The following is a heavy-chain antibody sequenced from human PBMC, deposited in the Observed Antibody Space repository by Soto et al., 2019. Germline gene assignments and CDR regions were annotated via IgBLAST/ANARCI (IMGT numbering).Heavy chain of an antibody. Sequence: QLQLQESGSGLVKPSQTLSLTCAVSGGSISSGGYSWSWLRQPPGKGLEWIGYIYHSGSTYYSPSLKSGVTISVDRAKNQFSLKLSSVTAADTAVYYCARRRGFPYYYGMDVWGQGTTVTGSS. D-gene: IGHD5-12*01. CDR2: IYHSGST. J-gene: IGHJ6*02. CDR3: ARRRGFPYYYGMDV. CDR1: GGSISSGGYS. V-gene: IGHV4-30-2*01.